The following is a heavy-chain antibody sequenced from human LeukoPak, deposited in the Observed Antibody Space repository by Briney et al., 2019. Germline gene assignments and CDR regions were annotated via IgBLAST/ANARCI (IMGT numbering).Heavy chain of an antibody. CDR1: GGTFSSYT. Sequence: SVKVSCKASGGTFSSYTISWVRQAPGQGLEWMGRIIPILGIANYAQKFQGRVTITADKSTSTAYMELSSLRPEDTAVYYCAPSDPSEGGAFDIWGQGTMVTVSS. J-gene: IGHJ3*02. V-gene: IGHV1-69*02. CDR2: IIPILGIA. D-gene: IGHD3-16*01. CDR3: APSDPSEGGAFDI.